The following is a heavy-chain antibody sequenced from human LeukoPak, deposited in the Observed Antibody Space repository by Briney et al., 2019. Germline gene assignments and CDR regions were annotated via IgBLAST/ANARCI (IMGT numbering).Heavy chain of an antibody. CDR2: ISGSGGDT. V-gene: IGHV3-23*01. CDR1: GFTFRSYA. J-gene: IGHJ4*02. Sequence: PGGSLRLSCAASGFTFRSYAIYWVRQAPGKGLEWVSGISGSGGDTYFADSVKDRFTISRDNSKNTVFLQMDRLRAEDTAVYYCAKTTAGYCSGRYPGWTHVYWGQGTLLTVSS. D-gene: IGHD6-19*01. CDR3: AKTTAGYCSGRYPGWTHVY.